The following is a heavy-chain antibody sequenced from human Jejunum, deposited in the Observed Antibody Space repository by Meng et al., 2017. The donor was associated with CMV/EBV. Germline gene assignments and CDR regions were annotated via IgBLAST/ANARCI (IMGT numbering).Heavy chain of an antibody. V-gene: IGHV1-69*05. Sequence: CKASGGPFSSYAIDWVRQAPGQGLEWMGGIIPLIDIPDYAQKFQGRVTFTTDESSTTAYMEVSSLRSADTAVYYCARREGGNYVFDSWGQGTLVTVSS. CDR2: IIPLIDIP. CDR3: ARREGGNYVFDS. CDR1: GGPFSSYA. J-gene: IGHJ4*02. D-gene: IGHD1-26*01.